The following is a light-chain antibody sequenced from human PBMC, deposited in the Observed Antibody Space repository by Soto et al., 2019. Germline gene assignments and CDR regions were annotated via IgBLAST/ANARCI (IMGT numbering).Light chain of an antibody. V-gene: IGLV1-44*01. CDR2: TDN. Sequence: QSVLTQPPSASGTPGQWVTISCSGSSSNIGSNTVNWYQQVPGTAPKLLIYTDNQRPSGVPDRFSGSKSGTSASLAISGLRSEDEADYYCAAWDDSLSGYVFGTGTKLTVL. J-gene: IGLJ1*01. CDR1: SSNIGSNT. CDR3: AAWDDSLSGYV.